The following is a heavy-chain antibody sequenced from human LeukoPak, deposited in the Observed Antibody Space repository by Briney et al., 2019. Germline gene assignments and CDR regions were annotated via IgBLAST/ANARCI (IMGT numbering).Heavy chain of an antibody. CDR2: LSSDGVDK. CDR1: GFTFSSYV. CDR3: ARDDFRAAGL. J-gene: IGHJ4*02. Sequence: PGGSLRLSCAASGFTFSSYVMHWVRQTPGKGLEWVAILSSDGVDKRYADSVQGRFTISRDNAKNALFLQMNSLRAEDTAMYYCARDDFRAAGLWGQGTLVTVSS. D-gene: IGHD6-13*01. V-gene: IGHV3-30-3*01.